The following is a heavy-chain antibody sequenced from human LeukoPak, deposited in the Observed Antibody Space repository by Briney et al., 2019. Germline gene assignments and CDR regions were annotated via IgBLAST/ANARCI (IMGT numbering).Heavy chain of an antibody. J-gene: IGHJ6*03. CDR3: ARGMIYYYYMDV. Sequence: ASVKVSCKASGYTFTSHDINWVRQATGQGLEGMGWVNPKSGNTVYAQKFQGRVIFTRNTSISTAYMELSSLRSEDTAVYYCARGMIYYYYMDVWGKGTTVTVSS. CDR1: GYTFTSHD. CDR2: VNPKSGNT. V-gene: IGHV1-8*03. D-gene: IGHD3-16*01.